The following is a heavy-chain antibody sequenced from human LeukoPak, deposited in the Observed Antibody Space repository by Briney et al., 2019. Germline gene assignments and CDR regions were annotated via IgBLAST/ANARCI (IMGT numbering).Heavy chain of an antibody. D-gene: IGHD3-22*01. CDR2: ISAYNGNT. CDR1: GYTFTSYG. V-gene: IGHV1-18*01. CDR3: ARGPPSYDSSGYHRWYFDY. J-gene: IGHJ4*02. Sequence: GASVKVSCKASGYTFTSYGISWVRQAPGQGLEWMGWISAYNGNTNYAQKLQGRVTMTTDTSTSTAYMELRSLRSDDTAVYYCARGPPSYDSSGYHRWYFDYWGQGTLVTVSS.